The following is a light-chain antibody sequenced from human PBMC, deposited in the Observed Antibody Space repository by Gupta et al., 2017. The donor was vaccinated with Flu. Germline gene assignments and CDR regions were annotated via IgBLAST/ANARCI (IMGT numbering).Light chain of an antibody. J-gene: IGKJ1*01. CDR2: MAS. CDR1: QSLLYKNGINY. Sequence: DVVLTQSPPSLPVTPGEQASISCKSTQSLLYKNGINYLDWYLKKPGQSPQLLIYMASNRAPGVPDRFSGSGSGTDFTLKISSVEAEDVGVYYCMQGLQIPRTFGQWTKVELK. V-gene: IGKV2-28*01. CDR3: MQGLQIPRT.